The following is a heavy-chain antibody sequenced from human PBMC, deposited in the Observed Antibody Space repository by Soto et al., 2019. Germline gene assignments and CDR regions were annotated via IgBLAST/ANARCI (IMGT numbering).Heavy chain of an antibody. J-gene: IGHJ3*02. D-gene: IGHD3-16*01. CDR2: IDAGGGGT. CDR3: AKGGYYSLFDI. Sequence: GGSLRLSCAASGITLSSYVMSWVRQAPGKGLEWVSGIDAGGGGTYYADSVKGRFTISRDNSKNTLYLQMNSLRAEDTAVYYCAKGGYYSLFDIWGQGTMVTVSS. CDR1: GITLSSYV. V-gene: IGHV3-23*01.